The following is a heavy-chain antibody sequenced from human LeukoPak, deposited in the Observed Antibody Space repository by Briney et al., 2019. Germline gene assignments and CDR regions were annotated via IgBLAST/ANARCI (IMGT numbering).Heavy chain of an antibody. D-gene: IGHD6-6*01. J-gene: IGHJ5*02. Sequence: GASVKVSCKASGYTFTSYDINWVRQATGQGLEWMGWMNPNSGNTGYAQKFQGRVTMTRNTSISTAYMELSSQRSEDTAVYYCARGRSSSSPTNWFDPWGQGTLVTVSS. V-gene: IGHV1-8*01. CDR3: ARGRSSSSPTNWFDP. CDR2: MNPNSGNT. CDR1: GYTFTSYD.